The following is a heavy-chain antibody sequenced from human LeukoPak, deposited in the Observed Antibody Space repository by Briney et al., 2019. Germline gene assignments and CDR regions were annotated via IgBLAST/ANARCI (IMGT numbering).Heavy chain of an antibody. J-gene: IGHJ4*02. D-gene: IGHD6-13*01. CDR3: AKAHSISWPYAFDS. CDR1: GFTFSSYA. V-gene: IGHV3-30-3*01. Sequence: PGRSLRLSCAASGFTFSSYAMHWVHQAPGKGLEWVAVISYDGSNKYYADSVKGRFTISRDNSKNTLYLQMNSLRAEDTAVYYCAKAHSISWPYAFDSWGQGTLVTVSS. CDR2: ISYDGSNK.